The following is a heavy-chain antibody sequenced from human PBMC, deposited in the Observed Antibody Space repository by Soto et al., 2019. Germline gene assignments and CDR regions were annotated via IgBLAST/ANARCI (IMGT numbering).Heavy chain of an antibody. CDR2: IRSKANTYET. Sequence: EVQLVESGGGLVQPGGSLKVSCAASGFTFSGSAMHWVRQASGNGLEWVGRIRSKANTYETAYAVSVKGRFTIPRDDSGNTAHLQINSLNTEDTAVYYWARGVDGFWSGHPKGPDYLGQGTVVTVSS. D-gene: IGHD3-3*01. J-gene: IGHJ4*02. CDR1: GFTFSGSA. V-gene: IGHV3-73*02. CDR3: ARGVDGFWSGHPKGPDY.